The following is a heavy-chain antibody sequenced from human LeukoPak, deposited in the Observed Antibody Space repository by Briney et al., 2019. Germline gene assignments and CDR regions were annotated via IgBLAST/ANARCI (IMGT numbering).Heavy chain of an antibody. J-gene: IGHJ4*02. CDR2: IYHSGST. CDR1: GYSISSGYY. Sequence: SSETLSLTCTVSGYSISSGYYWGWIRQPPGKGLEWIGSIYHSGSTYYNPSLKSRVTISVDTSKNQFSLKLSSVTAAGTAVYYCAREYCSSTSCYLFDYWGQGTLVTVSS. CDR3: AREYCSSTSCYLFDY. V-gene: IGHV4-38-2*02. D-gene: IGHD2-2*01.